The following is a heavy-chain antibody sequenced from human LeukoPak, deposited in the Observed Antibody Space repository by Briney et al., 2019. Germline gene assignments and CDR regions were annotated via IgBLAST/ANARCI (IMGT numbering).Heavy chain of an antibody. Sequence: SETLSLTCTVSGGSISSYYWSWIRQPPGKGLEWIGYIYYSGSTNYNPSLKSRVTISVDMSKNQFSLKLSSVTAADTAVYYCARRSSGLEYSYGLDYWGQGTLVTVSS. CDR3: ARRSSGLEYSYGLDY. D-gene: IGHD5-18*01. CDR2: IYYSGST. CDR1: GGSISSYY. J-gene: IGHJ4*02. V-gene: IGHV4-59*08.